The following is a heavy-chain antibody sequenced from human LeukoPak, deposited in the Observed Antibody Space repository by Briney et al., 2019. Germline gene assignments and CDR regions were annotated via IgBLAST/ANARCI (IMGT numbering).Heavy chain of an antibody. CDR3: AKDRLHGDPNHY. D-gene: IGHD4-17*01. J-gene: IGHJ4*02. CDR2: VSGSGGST. V-gene: IGHV3-23*01. Sequence: GGSLRLSCAASGFTFSSYAMSWVRQAPGNGLDWVSAVSGSGGSTYYADSVKGRFTISRDNSKNTLCLQMNSLRAEDTAVYYCAKDRLHGDPNHYWGQGTLVTVSS. CDR1: GFTFSSYA.